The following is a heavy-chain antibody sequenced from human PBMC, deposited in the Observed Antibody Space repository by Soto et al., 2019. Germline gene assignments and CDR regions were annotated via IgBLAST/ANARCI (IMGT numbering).Heavy chain of an antibody. CDR2: IYYSGST. CDR1: GGSISSGGYY. V-gene: IGHV4-31*03. Sequence: QVQLQESGPGLVKPSQTLSLTCTVSGGSISSGGYYWSWIRQHPGKGLEWIGYIYYSGSTYYNPSLKRRVTISVDTSKNQFSLKLSSVTAADTAVYYCARVRKLDYYGSGSPWFDPWGQGTLVTVSS. J-gene: IGHJ5*02. CDR3: ARVRKLDYYGSGSPWFDP. D-gene: IGHD3-10*01.